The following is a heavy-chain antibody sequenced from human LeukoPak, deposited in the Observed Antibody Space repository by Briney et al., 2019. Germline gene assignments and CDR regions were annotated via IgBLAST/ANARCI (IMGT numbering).Heavy chain of an antibody. V-gene: IGHV4-34*01. J-gene: IGHJ5*02. Sequence: SETLYLTCAVYGGSFSGYYWSWIRQPPGKGLEWIGEINHSGSTDYNPSLKSRVTISVDTSKNQFSLKLSSVTAADTAVYYCARGRRYQLLYHGKGDWFDPWGQGTLVTVSS. CDR2: INHSGST. CDR3: ARGRRYQLLYHGKGDWFDP. CDR1: GGSFSGYY. D-gene: IGHD2-2*02.